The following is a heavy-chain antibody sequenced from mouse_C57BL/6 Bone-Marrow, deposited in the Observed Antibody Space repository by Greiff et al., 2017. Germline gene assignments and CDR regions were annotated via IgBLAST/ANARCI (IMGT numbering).Heavy chain of an antibody. Sequence: EVHLVESGGGLVQPAASLKLSCESNEYEFPSHDMSWVRKTPEKRLELVAAINSDGGSTYYPDTMERRFIISRDNTKKTRYLQMSSLRSEDTALYYCARHGWLRRYAMDYWGQGTSVTVSS. CDR3: ARHGWLRRYAMDY. CDR2: INSDGGST. J-gene: IGHJ4*01. V-gene: IGHV5-2*01. D-gene: IGHD2-2*01. CDR1: EYEFPSHD.